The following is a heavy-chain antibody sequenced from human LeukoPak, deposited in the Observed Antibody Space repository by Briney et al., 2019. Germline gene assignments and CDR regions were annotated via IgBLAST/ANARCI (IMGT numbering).Heavy chain of an antibody. J-gene: IGHJ4*02. Sequence: GGSLRLSCAASGFTFSDYYMSWIRQAPGKGLEWVSYITNSGSTIYYADSVKGRFTISRDNSKNTLYLQMNSLRAEDTAVYYCAKGYYYDSSGYYSDYWGQGTLVTVSS. CDR1: GFTFSDYY. V-gene: IGHV3-11*01. CDR2: ITNSGSTI. CDR3: AKGYYYDSSGYYSDY. D-gene: IGHD3-22*01.